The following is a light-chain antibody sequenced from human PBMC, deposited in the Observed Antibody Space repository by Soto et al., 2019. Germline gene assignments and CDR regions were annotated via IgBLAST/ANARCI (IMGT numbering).Light chain of an antibody. J-gene: IGLJ3*02. CDR1: SSNIGSNY. CDR3: AAWDGSLSGWV. V-gene: IGLV1-47*01. Sequence: QSVLTQPPSASGTPGQRVTISCSGSSSNIGSNYVYWYQQLPGTAPKLLIYRNNQRPSGVPDRFSGSKSGTSASLTISGLRPEDEADYFCAAWDGSLSGWVFGGGTKLTVL. CDR2: RNN.